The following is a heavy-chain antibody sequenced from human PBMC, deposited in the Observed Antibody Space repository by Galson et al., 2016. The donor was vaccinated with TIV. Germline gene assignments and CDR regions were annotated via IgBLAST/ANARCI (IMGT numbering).Heavy chain of an antibody. CDR2: IDWDDDK. CDR1: GFSLNTDGMC. J-gene: IGHJ4*02. Sequence: PALVKPTQTLTLTCTFSGFSLNTDGMCVNWIRQPPGKALEWLARIDWDDDKSYTSSLKTRLTISKDTSKNQVVLTMTNMDPVDTATYYCARISGYYDSSGHYIPRSFDYWGQGTLVTVSS. V-gene: IGHV2-70*11. CDR3: ARISGYYDSSGHYIPRSFDY. D-gene: IGHD3-22*01.